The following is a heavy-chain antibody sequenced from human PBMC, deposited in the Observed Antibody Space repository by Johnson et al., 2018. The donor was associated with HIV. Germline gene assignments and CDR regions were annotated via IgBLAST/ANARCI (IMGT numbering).Heavy chain of an antibody. CDR3: AKDRGGYYDSSGYGAFDI. D-gene: IGHD3-22*01. Sequence: QVQLVESGGGVVQPGRSLRLSCAASGFTFSSYGMHWVRQAPGKGLEWVAVISYDGRNKYYADSVKGRFTISRDNSKNTLYLQMNSLRAEDTAVYYCAKDRGGYYDSSGYGAFDIWGQGTMVTVSS. V-gene: IGHV3-30*18. CDR2: ISYDGRNK. CDR1: GFTFSSYG. J-gene: IGHJ3*02.